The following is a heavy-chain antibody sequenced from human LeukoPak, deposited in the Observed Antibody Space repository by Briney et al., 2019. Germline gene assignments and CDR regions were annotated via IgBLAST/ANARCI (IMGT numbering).Heavy chain of an antibody. CDR3: ARHGGSWNYRYYSRDV. D-gene: IGHD1-7*01. J-gene: IGHJ6*03. CDR1: GYSFTSYW. CDR2: IYPGDSDT. Sequence: GESLKISCKGSGYSFTSYWICWVRQMPGKRLEWRGSIYPGDSDTRYSPSFQGQVSTSADKSITPAYLQWSSVTASDTATYFCARHGGSWNYRYYSRDVWGKGTTVTVSS. V-gene: IGHV5-51*01.